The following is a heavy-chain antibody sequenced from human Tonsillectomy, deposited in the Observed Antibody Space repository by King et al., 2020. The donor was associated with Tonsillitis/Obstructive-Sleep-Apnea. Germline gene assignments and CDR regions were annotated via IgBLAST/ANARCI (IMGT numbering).Heavy chain of an antibody. Sequence: VQLQQWGAGLLKPSETLSLTCAVYGGSFSGYYWSWIRQPPGKGLEWIGEINHXXGTNYXPSLKSRVTISVDTSRNQFSLKLSSVTAADTAVYYCATDYXIXTAXYYWXXGTLVTXXS. CDR2: INHXXGT. J-gene: IGHJ4*02. CDR1: GGSFSGYY. V-gene: IGHV4-34*01. CDR3: ATDYXIXTAXYY. D-gene: IGHD3-9*01.